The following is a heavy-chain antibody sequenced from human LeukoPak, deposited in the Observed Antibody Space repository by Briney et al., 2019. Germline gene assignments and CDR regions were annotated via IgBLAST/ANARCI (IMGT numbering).Heavy chain of an antibody. CDR2: IYYSGST. D-gene: IGHD5-18*01. Sequence: PSETLSLTCTVSGCSISSSSYYWGWIRQPPGKGLEWIGSIYYSGSTYYNPSLKSRVTISVDTSKNQFSLQLSSVTAADTAVYSCAIPRGYSYGYGEDYWGQGTLVTVSS. J-gene: IGHJ4*02. V-gene: IGHV4-39*01. CDR1: GCSISSSSYY. CDR3: AIPRGYSYGYGEDY.